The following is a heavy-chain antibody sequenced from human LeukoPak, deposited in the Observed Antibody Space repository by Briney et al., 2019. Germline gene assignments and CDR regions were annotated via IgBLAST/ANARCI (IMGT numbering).Heavy chain of an antibody. J-gene: IGHJ4*02. CDR1: GGSFSGYY. CDR2: INHSGST. V-gene: IGHV4-34*01. CDR3: ARCRHGNCDYFDY. Sequence: PSETLSLTCAVYGGSFSGYYWSWIRQPPGKGLEWIGEINHSGSTNYNPSLKSRVTISVDTSKNQFSLKLRSVTAADTAVYYCARCRHGNCDYFDYWGQGTLVTVSS. D-gene: IGHD1-7*01.